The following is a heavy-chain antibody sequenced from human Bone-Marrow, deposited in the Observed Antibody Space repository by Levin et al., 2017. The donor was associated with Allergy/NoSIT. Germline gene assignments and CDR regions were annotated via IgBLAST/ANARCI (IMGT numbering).Heavy chain of an antibody. D-gene: IGHD2-8*02. V-gene: IGHV3-66*01. J-gene: IGHJ4*02. Sequence: GGSLRLSCVASGFTVSSNYMRWVRQAPGKGLEWVSLIYSEGTTDYADSVKGTFTISRDKSKNTLYLQMNSLRVEDTAVYYCARDGGVQVGGDYVGQGTLATVSS. CDR2: IYSEGTT. CDR3: ARDGGVQVGGDY. CDR1: GFTVSSNY.